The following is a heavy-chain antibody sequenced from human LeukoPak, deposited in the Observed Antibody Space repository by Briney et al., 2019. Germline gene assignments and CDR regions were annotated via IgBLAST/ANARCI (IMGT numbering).Heavy chain of an antibody. CDR1: GGSTGSDY. D-gene: IGHD3-16*01. V-gene: IGHV4-59*12. J-gene: IGHJ3*02. CDR2: VYYSGST. Sequence: KSSETLSLTCSVSGGSTGSDYWSWIRQPPGKGLEWIAYVYYSGSTYYNPSLKSRVTISVDTSKNQFSLKLSSVTAADTAVYYCARGDDRRTAFDIWGQGTMVTVSS. CDR3: ARGDDRRTAFDI.